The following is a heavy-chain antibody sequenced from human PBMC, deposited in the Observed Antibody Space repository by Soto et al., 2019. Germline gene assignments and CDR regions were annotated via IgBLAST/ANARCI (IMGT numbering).Heavy chain of an antibody. CDR3: ASSGTMIVADAFDI. D-gene: IGHD3-22*01. V-gene: IGHV1-8*01. Sequence: QVQLVQSGAEVKKPGASVKVSCKASGYTFTSYDINWVRQATGQGLEWMGWMNPNSGNTGYAQKFQGRVTMARNTSISTAYMELSSLRSEDTAVYYCASSGTMIVADAFDIWGQGTMVTVSS. CDR2: MNPNSGNT. J-gene: IGHJ3*02. CDR1: GYTFTSYD.